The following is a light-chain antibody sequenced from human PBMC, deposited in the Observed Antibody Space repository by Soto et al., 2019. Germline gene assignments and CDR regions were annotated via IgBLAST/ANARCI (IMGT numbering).Light chain of an antibody. V-gene: IGLV2-14*01. CDR1: SSDVGGYNY. J-gene: IGLJ1*01. CDR3: TSYTGSSTLD. CDR2: EVS. Sequence: QSVLTQPASVSGSPGQSITISCTGTSSDVGGYNYVSWYQQHPGKAPKLMIYEVSKRPSGVSNRFSGSKSGNTASLTISGLQADDEADYYCTSYTGSSTLDFGTGTKLSVL.